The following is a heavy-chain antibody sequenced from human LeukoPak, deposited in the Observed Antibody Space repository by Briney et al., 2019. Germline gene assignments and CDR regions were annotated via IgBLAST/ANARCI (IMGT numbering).Heavy chain of an antibody. CDR2: ISGSGGTT. CDR1: GFSFSSYS. V-gene: IGHV3-23*01. J-gene: IGHJ4*02. Sequence: GGSLRLSCEASGFSFSSYSMNWVRQALGKGLEWVSAISGSGGTTYYADSVKGRFTISRDNSKNTLYLQMNSLRAEDTAVYYCAKRQFDYWGQGTLVTVSS. CDR3: AKRQFDY.